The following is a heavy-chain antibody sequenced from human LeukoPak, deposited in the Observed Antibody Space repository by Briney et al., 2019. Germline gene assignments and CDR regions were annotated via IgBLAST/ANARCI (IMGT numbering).Heavy chain of an antibody. Sequence: SVKVSCKASGGTFSSYTISWVRQAPGQGLEWMGRIIPILGIANYAQKFQGRVTITVDKSTSTAYMELSSLRSEDTAVYYCARGSPQQYYDILTGYYIEAFDIWGQGTMVTVSS. D-gene: IGHD3-9*01. CDR1: GGTFSSYT. CDR3: ARGSPQQYYDILTGYYIEAFDI. V-gene: IGHV1-69*02. J-gene: IGHJ3*02. CDR2: IIPILGIA.